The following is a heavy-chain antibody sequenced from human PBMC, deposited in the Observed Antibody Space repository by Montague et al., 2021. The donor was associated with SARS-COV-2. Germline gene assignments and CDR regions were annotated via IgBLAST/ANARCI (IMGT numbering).Heavy chain of an antibody. D-gene: IGHD2-2*01. CDR2: INHSGST. CDR1: GGSISSYY. CDR3: ARARQDVVVPALGIGAYYYYYYMDV. V-gene: IGHV4-34*01. Sequence: SETLSLTCTVSGGSISSYYWSWIRQPPGKGLEWIGEINHSGSTNYNPSLKSRVTISVDTSKNQFSLKLSSVTAADTAVYYCARARQDVVVPALGIGAYYYYYYMDVWGKGTTVTVSS. J-gene: IGHJ6*03.